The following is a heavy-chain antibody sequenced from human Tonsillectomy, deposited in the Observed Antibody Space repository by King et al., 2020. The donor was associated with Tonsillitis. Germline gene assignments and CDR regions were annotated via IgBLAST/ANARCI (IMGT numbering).Heavy chain of an antibody. Sequence: QLQESGPGLVKPSETLSLTCTVSGYSISGGYYWGWIRQSPGKGLEWIGSIYHSGATSYNPSLKSRDTISVDTSKNQFSLKLSSVTAADTAVYYCARYHYDFWSGFRYWGQGTLVTVSS. V-gene: IGHV4-38-2*02. J-gene: IGHJ4*02. D-gene: IGHD3-3*01. CDR1: GYSISGGYY. CDR3: ARYHYDFWSGFRY. CDR2: IYHSGAT.